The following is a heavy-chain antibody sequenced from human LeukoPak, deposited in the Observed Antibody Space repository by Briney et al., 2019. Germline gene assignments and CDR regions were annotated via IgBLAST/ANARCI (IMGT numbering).Heavy chain of an antibody. J-gene: IGHJ4*02. D-gene: IGHD6-13*01. CDR3: ARHVGSSWENDY. Sequence: PSETLSLTCTVSGGSNSSRSYYWGWIRQPPGKGLEWIGSIYYSGSTYYNPSLKSRVTISVDTSKNQFSLKLSSVTAADTAVYYCARHVGSSWENDYWGQGTLVTVSS. CDR2: IYYSGST. V-gene: IGHV4-39*01. CDR1: GGSNSSRSYY.